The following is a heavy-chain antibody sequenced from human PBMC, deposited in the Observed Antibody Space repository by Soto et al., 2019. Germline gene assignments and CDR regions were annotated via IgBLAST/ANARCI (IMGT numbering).Heavy chain of an antibody. V-gene: IGHV3-7*01. D-gene: IGHD6-13*01. CDR1: GFTFSSYW. J-gene: IGHJ6*03. CDR2: IKQDGSEK. Sequence: EVQLVESGGGLVQPGGSLRLSCAASGFTFSSYWMSWVRQAPGKGLEWVATIKQDGSEKYYVDSVKGRFTISRDNAKNSLCLQMNSLRAEDTAVYYCARESYSSSWYRGVYYYYYYMDVWGKGTTVTVSS. CDR3: ARESYSSSWYRGVYYYYYYMDV.